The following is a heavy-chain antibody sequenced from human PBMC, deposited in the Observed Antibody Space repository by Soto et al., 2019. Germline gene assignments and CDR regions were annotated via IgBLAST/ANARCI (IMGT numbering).Heavy chain of an antibody. CDR3: ARLGGSGSYLYYFDY. J-gene: IGHJ4*02. D-gene: IGHD3-10*01. Sequence: QLQLQESGPGLVRPSETLPLTCTVSGGSISSSNYHWGWIRQPPGKGLEWVGNIYYSGSTHYNPSLKSRVTISVDTSKNQFSLKLSSVTAADTAVYYCARLGGSGSYLYYFDYWGQGTLVTVSS. CDR1: GGSISSSNYH. CDR2: IYYSGST. V-gene: IGHV4-39*01.